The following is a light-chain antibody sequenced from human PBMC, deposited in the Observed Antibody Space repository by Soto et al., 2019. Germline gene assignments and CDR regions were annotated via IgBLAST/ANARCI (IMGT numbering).Light chain of an antibody. Sequence: DIQITHSPSTLSASVGDRVTITCRASQSIASWLAWYQQKPGKAPELLIYDASTLKSGVPARFSGSGSLTDFTLTISDLQPDDFATYYCQQYNTYEFGQGTKVDIK. CDR1: QSIASW. CDR3: QQYNTYE. J-gene: IGKJ1*01. V-gene: IGKV1-5*01. CDR2: DAS.